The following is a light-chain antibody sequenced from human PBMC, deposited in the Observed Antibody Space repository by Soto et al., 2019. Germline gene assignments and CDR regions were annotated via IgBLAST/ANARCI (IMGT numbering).Light chain of an antibody. CDR2: GAS. CDR1: QSVSSTY. V-gene: IGKV3-20*01. J-gene: IGKJ2*01. Sequence: EIVLTQSPGTLSLSPGERATLSCRASQSVSSTYIAWYQQKPGQAPRVLIYGASSRATGIPDRFSGSGSGTDFTLTISRLEPEDFAVCFCQQYGRSPPFTFGQGTKVEIK. CDR3: QQYGRSPPFT.